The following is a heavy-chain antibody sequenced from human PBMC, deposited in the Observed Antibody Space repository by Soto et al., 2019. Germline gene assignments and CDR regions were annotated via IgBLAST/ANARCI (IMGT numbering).Heavy chain of an antibody. Sequence: QVQVVQSGAEVKKPGASVKISCKASGYSFTTYAMHWVRQAPGQSLEWMAWINGGNGNTKYSQKFQDRDTITRDTSANIAYMELSSLRSEDSAVYYCARGKGMEENYYYHGMDVWGQGTTVSVSS. CDR1: GYSFTTYA. CDR2: INGGNGNT. J-gene: IGHJ6*02. V-gene: IGHV1-3*01. CDR3: ARGKGMEENYYYHGMDV. D-gene: IGHD1-1*01.